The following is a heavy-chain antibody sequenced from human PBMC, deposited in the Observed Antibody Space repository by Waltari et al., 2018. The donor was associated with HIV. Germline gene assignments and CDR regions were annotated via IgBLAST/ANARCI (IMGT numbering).Heavy chain of an antibody. CDR1: GFTFSRYA. CDR2: ISYDGSNK. D-gene: IGHD5-12*01. V-gene: IGHV3-30-3*01. J-gene: IGHJ4*02. Sequence: QVQLVESGGGVVPPWRSLRLSCSVSGFTFSRYALHWVRQAPGKGLEWVAVISYDGSNKYYADSVKGRFTISRDNSKNTLYLQMNSLRAEDTAVYYCARGGGYSSSYYFDYWGQGTLVTVSS. CDR3: ARGGGYSSSYYFDY.